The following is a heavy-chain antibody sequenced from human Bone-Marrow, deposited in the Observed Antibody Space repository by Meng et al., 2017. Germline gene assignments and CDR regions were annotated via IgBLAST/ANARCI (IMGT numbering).Heavy chain of an antibody. D-gene: IGHD3-16*01. CDR3: SGHVHN. CDR2: MKSNVDGGTV. CDR1: GFTFSNAC. Sequence: GESLKISCAASGFTFSNACMTWVRQAPGKGLEWIGRMKSNVDGGTVDYAAAVKGRFFISRDDSENTFYLQMNSLKTEDTAVYYCSGHVHNWGHGTLVTVSS. V-gene: IGHV3-15*01. J-gene: IGHJ4*01.